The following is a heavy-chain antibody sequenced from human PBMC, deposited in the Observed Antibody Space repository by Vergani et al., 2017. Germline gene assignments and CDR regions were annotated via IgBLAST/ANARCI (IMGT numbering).Heavy chain of an antibody. CDR1: GFTFSSFA. CDR3: VKDHPVFDE. Sequence: VNLLESGGGLVQPGGSVRLSCEDSGFTFSSFAMSWVRQAPGKGLEWVAFIQKDGIDKFYADSVRGRFTISRDISKNTLYLEMNSLSAEDTALYHCVKDHPVFDEWGRGTLVSVS. CDR2: IQKDGIDK. V-gene: IGHV3-30*02. J-gene: IGHJ4*02.